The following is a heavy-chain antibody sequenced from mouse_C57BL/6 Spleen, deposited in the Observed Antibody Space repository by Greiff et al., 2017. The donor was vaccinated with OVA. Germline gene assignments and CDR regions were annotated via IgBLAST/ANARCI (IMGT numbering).Heavy chain of an antibody. Sequence: DVMLVESGGDLVKPGGSLKLSCAASGFTFSSYGMSWVRQTPDKRLEWVATISSGGSYTYYPDSVKGRFTISRDNAKNTLYLQMSSLKSEDTAMYYCARVSGYYFDYWGQGTTLTVSS. J-gene: IGHJ2*01. D-gene: IGHD3-1*01. V-gene: IGHV5-6*02. CDR2: ISSGGSYT. CDR1: GFTFSSYG. CDR3: ARVSGYYFDY.